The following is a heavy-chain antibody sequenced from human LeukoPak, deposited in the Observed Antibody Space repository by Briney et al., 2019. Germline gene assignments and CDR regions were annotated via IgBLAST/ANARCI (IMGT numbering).Heavy chain of an antibody. Sequence: ASVKVSCKASGYSFDNYGFSWMRQAPGQGLEWMGWISTKNDKTNYAPKFQDRVTMTTDTSTSTAYMELKNLRSDDTAVYYCARSALKYYSSGSYFWGQGTLVTVSS. V-gene: IGHV1-18*04. CDR1: GYSFDNYG. D-gene: IGHD3-10*01. CDR2: ISTKNDKT. CDR3: ARSALKYYSSGSYF. J-gene: IGHJ4*02.